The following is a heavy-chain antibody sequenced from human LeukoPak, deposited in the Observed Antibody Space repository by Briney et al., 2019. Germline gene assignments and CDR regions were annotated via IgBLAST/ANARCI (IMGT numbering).Heavy chain of an antibody. CDR2: IYHSGST. CDR1: GGSISSSNW. J-gene: IGHJ3*01. CDR3: ACEGYSSLPIF. D-gene: IGHD5-18*01. Sequence: SETLSLTCAVSGGSISSSNWWSWDRQPPGKGLEWIGEIYHSGSTNYNPSLKSRVTISVDKSKNQFSLKLSSVTAADTAVYYCACEGYSSLPIFWGQGTMVTVSS. V-gene: IGHV4-4*02.